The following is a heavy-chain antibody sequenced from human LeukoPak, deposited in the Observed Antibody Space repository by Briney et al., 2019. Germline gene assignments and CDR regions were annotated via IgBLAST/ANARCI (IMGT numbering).Heavy chain of an antibody. D-gene: IGHD1-26*01. CDR1: GFTFSSYW. Sequence: PSGGSLRLSCAASGFTFSSYWMSWVRQAPGKGLEWVANIKQDGSEKYYVDSVKGRFTISRDNAKNSLYLQMNSLRAEDTAVYYCARRRYSGSSQHFDYWGQGTLVTVSS. J-gene: IGHJ4*02. CDR2: IKQDGSEK. V-gene: IGHV3-7*01. CDR3: ARRRYSGSSQHFDY.